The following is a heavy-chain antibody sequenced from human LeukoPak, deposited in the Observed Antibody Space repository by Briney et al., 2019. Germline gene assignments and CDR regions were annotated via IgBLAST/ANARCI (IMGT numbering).Heavy chain of an antibody. CDR1: GFTFSSYG. J-gene: IGHJ3*02. Sequence: GGSLRLFCAASGFTFSSYGMHWVRQAPGKGLEWVAFIRYDGSNKYYADSVKGRFTISRVNSKNTLYLQMNSLRAEDTAVYYCARSPMYYDILTGPRDAFDIWGQGTMVTVSS. CDR3: ARSPMYYDILTGPRDAFDI. D-gene: IGHD3-9*01. V-gene: IGHV3-30*02. CDR2: IRYDGSNK.